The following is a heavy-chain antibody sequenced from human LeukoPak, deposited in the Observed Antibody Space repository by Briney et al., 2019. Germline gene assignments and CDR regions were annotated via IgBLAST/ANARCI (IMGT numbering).Heavy chain of an antibody. CDR2: VFHSGST. V-gene: IGHV4-61*01. CDR3: ARWGYSYGFDY. CDR1: GGSVSSINHY. Sequence: SETLSLTCTVSGGSVSSINHYWSWIRQPPGKGLEWIGYVFHSGSTNYNPSLKSRVTISVDTSRNQFSLKLSSVTAADTAVYYCARWGYSYGFDYWGQGTLVTVSS. J-gene: IGHJ4*02. D-gene: IGHD5-18*01.